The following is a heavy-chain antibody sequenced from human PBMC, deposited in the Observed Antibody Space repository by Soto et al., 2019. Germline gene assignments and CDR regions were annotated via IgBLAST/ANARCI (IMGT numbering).Heavy chain of an antibody. D-gene: IGHD3-10*01. V-gene: IGHV4-59*01. Sequence: QVQLQESGPGLVKPSETLSLTCTVSGGSISSYYWSWIRQPPGKGLEWIGYIYYSGSTNYNPSLKSRVTISVDTSKTQFSLKLSSVTAADTAVYYCAREGLLWFGATEYYFDYWGQGTLVTVSS. CDR2: IYYSGST. J-gene: IGHJ4*02. CDR3: AREGLLWFGATEYYFDY. CDR1: GGSISSYY.